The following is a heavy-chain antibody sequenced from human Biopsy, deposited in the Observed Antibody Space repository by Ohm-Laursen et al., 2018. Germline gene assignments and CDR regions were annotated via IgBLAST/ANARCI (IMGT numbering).Heavy chain of an antibody. V-gene: IGHV1-24*01. CDR3: AADINVWNVNY. CDR1: GYTLNELS. CDR2: FAPENGKT. D-gene: IGHD1-1*01. J-gene: IGHJ4*02. Sequence: SVKVSCKVSGYTLNELSMHWVRQVPGKGLEWMGGFAPENGKTVYAQNFRARVSLTEDTSTDTAYMELRSLRSEDTAVYYCAADINVWNVNYWGQGTQVTVSS.